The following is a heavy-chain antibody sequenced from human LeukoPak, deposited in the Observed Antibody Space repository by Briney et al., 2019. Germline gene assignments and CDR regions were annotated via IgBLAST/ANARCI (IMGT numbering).Heavy chain of an antibody. D-gene: IGHD1-26*01. CDR2: IKQDGSEK. Sequence: GGSLRLSCAASGFTFSRYWMSWVRQAPGKGLEWVANIKQDGSEKYYVDPVKGRFTISRDNAKNSLYLQMNSLRAEDTAVYYCARKGGATTYGYYYYYMDVWGKGTTVTISS. CDR3: ARKGGATTYGYYYYYMDV. CDR1: GFTFSRYW. J-gene: IGHJ6*03. V-gene: IGHV3-7*01.